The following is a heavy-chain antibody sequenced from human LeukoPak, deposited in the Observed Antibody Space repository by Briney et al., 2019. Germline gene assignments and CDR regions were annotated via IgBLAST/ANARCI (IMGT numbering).Heavy chain of an antibody. D-gene: IGHD3-22*01. V-gene: IGHV4-61*02. Sequence: SETLSLTCTVSGGSISSGSYYWSWIRQPAGKGLEWIGRIYTSGSTNYNPSLKGRVTISVDTSKNQFSLKLSSVTAADTAVYYCARLTHYYDSSGYYYEGPVFDYWGQGTLVTVSS. CDR2: IYTSGST. J-gene: IGHJ4*02. CDR3: ARLTHYYDSSGYYYEGPVFDY. CDR1: GGSISSGSYY.